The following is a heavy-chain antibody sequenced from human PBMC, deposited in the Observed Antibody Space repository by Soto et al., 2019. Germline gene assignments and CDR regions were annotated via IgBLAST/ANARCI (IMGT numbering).Heavy chain of an antibody. CDR3: ARETGYSYSPVLDV. CDR1: GGTFSSYA. Sequence: QVQLVQSGAEVKKPGSSVKVSCKASGGTFSSYAISWVRQAPGQGLEWMGGIIPIFGTANYAQKLQGRVTINADESTSTAHMELSSLRSEDTAVYYCARETGYSYSPVLDVWGQGTTVTVSS. D-gene: IGHD5-18*01. J-gene: IGHJ6*02. V-gene: IGHV1-69*12. CDR2: IIPIFGTA.